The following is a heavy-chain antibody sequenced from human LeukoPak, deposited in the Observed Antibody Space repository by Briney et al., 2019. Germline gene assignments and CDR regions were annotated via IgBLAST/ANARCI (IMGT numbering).Heavy chain of an antibody. D-gene: IGHD2/OR15-2a*01. Sequence: PSETLSLTCAVYGGSFSGYYWNWIRQPPGKGLEWIGEINHSGRTNYNPSLKSRVTISVDTSKKQFSLKLSSVTAADTAVYYCAREATFHIRYFDYWGQGTLVTVSS. CDR3: AREATFHIRYFDY. V-gene: IGHV4-34*01. CDR1: GGSFSGYY. CDR2: INHSGRT. J-gene: IGHJ4*02.